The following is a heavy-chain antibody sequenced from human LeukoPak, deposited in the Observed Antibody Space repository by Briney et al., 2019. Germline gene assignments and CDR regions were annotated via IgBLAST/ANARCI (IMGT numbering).Heavy chain of an antibody. CDR2: ITTNGDRT. Sequence: GGSLRLSCAASGFTFSNYAMHWVRQAPGKGLEYVSTITTNGDRTYYASSVKGRFTISRDNSKNTLYLQMGSLRAEDMAAYYCARDLSGSNALDYWGQGTLVTVSS. D-gene: IGHD1-26*01. CDR1: GFTFSNYA. CDR3: ARDLSGSNALDY. J-gene: IGHJ4*02. V-gene: IGHV3-64*01.